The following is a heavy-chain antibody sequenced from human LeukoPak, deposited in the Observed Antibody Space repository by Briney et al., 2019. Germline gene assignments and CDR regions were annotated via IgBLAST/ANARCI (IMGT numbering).Heavy chain of an antibody. D-gene: IGHD3-22*01. Sequence: WGSLRLSCVASGFTFSNYGMNWVRQAPGKGLEWVSGIVGSGVTTYYADSVKGRFTISRDNSKNTLYLHTNGLRVEDTAIYYCAKTGSSGYDAFDIWGQGTMVTVSS. J-gene: IGHJ3*02. V-gene: IGHV3-23*01. CDR3: AKTGSSGYDAFDI. CDR2: IVGSGVTT. CDR1: GFTFSNYG.